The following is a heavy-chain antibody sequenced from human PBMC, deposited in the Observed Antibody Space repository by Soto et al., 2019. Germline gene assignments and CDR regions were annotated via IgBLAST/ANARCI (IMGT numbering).Heavy chain of an antibody. CDR2: ISYDGSNK. CDR1: GFTFSSYS. Sequence: PGGSLRLSCAASGFTFSSYSMHWVRQAPGKGLEWVAVISYDGSNKYYADSVKGRFTISRDNSKNTLYLQMNSLRAEDTAVYYCARGILEYQLLTWFDPWGQGTLVTVSS. V-gene: IGHV3-30-3*01. D-gene: IGHD2-2*01. J-gene: IGHJ5*02. CDR3: ARGILEYQLLTWFDP.